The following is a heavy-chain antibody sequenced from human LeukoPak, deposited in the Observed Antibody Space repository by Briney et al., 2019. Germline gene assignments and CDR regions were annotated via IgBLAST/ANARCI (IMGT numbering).Heavy chain of an antibody. V-gene: IGHV3-48*03. D-gene: IGHD6-13*01. CDR1: GFTFSSYE. Sequence: GGSLRLSCAASGFTFSSYEMNWVRQAPGKGLEWVSYISSSGSTIYYADSVKGRFTISRDNAKNSLYLQMNSLRAEDTAVYYCARGESIAAAGTGYWGQGTLVTVSS. J-gene: IGHJ4*02. CDR3: ARGESIAAAGTGY. CDR2: ISSSGSTI.